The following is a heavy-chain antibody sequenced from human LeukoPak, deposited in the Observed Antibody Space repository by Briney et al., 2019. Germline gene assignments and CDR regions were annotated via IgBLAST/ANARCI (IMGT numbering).Heavy chain of an antibody. CDR1: GYTFTGYY. V-gene: IGHV1-2*02. CDR3: ARVGIAVAREGH. CDR2: INPNSGGT. D-gene: IGHD6-19*01. J-gene: IGHJ4*02. Sequence: ASVKVSCKASGYTFTGYYMHWVRQAPGQGLEWMGWINPNSGGTNYAQKLQGRVTMTTDTSTSTAYMELRSLRSDDTAVYYCARVGIAVAREGHWGQGTLVTVSS.